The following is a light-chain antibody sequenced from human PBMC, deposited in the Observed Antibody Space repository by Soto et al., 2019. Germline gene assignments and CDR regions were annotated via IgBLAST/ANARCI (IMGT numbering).Light chain of an antibody. Sequence: EIVLTQSTATLSLSPGERATLSCRASHRVRSSLAWYQQKPGQTPRLLIYDASNRTTDIPARFIGSWSGTDFTLTISSLEPEDFAVYYCQKRSHWPTFGGGTKVDIK. CDR2: DAS. V-gene: IGKV3-11*01. CDR3: QKRSHWPT. CDR1: HRVRSS. J-gene: IGKJ4*01.